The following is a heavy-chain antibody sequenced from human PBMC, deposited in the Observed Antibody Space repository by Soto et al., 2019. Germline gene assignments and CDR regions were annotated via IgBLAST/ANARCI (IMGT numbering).Heavy chain of an antibody. CDR2: ISPKSGAT. CDR1: GYTFIDYY. CDR3: ARPPGYISDWYYFDL. Sequence: ASVKVSCKASGYTFIDYYMHWVRQAPGQGFEWLGRISPKSGATNYAQKFQGRVTMTWDTSLNTAYMELSSLISEDTAVYYCARPPGYISDWYYFDLWGQVPPVTVSS. D-gene: IGHD3-9*01. V-gene: IGHV1-2*02. J-gene: IGHJ4*02.